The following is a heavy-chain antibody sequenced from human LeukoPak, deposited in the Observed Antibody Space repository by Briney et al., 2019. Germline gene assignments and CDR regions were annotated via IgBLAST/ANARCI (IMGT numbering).Heavy chain of an antibody. CDR2: IYYSGST. V-gene: IGHV4-59*12. D-gene: IGHD2/OR15-2a*01. CDR1: GGSISSYY. CDR3: ARVSGRGYLSYYFDY. J-gene: IGHJ4*02. Sequence: PSETLSLTCTVSGGSISSYYWSWIRQPPGKGLEWIGYIYYSGSTYYNPSLKSRVTISVDTSKKQFSLKLSSVTAADTAVYYCARVSGRGYLSYYFDYWGQGTLVTVSS.